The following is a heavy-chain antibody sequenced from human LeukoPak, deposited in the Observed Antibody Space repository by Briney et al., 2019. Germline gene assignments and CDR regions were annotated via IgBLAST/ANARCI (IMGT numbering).Heavy chain of an antibody. Sequence: GGSLRLSCAASGFTFSSYSMNWVRQAPGEGLGWVSYISSSSSTIYYADSVKGRFTISRDNAKNSLYLQMNSLRDEDTAVYYCARDLYYYDSGGYSNFDYWGQGTLVTVSS. D-gene: IGHD3-22*01. CDR1: GFTFSSYS. CDR2: ISSSSSTI. V-gene: IGHV3-48*02. J-gene: IGHJ4*02. CDR3: ARDLYYYDSGGYSNFDY.